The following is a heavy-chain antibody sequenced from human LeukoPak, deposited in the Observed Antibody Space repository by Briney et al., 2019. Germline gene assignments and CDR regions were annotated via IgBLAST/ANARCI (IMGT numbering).Heavy chain of an antibody. V-gene: IGHV3-15*01. J-gene: IGHJ5*02. Sequence: GGSLRLSCAASGFTFSNAWMSWVRQAPGKGLEWVGRIKSKTDGGTTDYAAPVKGRFTISRDDSKNTLYLRMNSLKTEDTAVYYCTTAPSSTSWFDPWGQGILVTVSS. CDR3: TTAPSSTSWFDP. CDR1: GFTFSNAW. CDR2: IKSKTDGGTT. D-gene: IGHD2-2*01.